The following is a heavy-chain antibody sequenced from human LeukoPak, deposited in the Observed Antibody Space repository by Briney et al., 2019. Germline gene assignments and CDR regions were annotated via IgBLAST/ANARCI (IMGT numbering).Heavy chain of an antibody. CDR2: VSNSGDYI. CDR1: GFSFSSYR. Sequence: GGSLRLSCAASGFSFSSYRMNWVRQAPGKGLEWVSSVSNSGDYIHYADSVKGRFTISRDNAKNSLYLQMNSLRAEDTAVYYCARDTITMKEVAYWYFDLWGRGTLVTVSS. CDR3: ARDTITMKEVAYWYFDL. J-gene: IGHJ2*01. V-gene: IGHV3-21*01. D-gene: IGHD3-22*01.